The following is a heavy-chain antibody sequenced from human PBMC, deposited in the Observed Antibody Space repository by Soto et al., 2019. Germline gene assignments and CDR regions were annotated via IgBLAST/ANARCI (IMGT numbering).Heavy chain of an antibody. Sequence: ASVKVASKVSGYTLTVFFIDWGLKTPGKGLEWMGGFDPEDGETIYAQKLQGRVTMTEDTSTDTAYMELSSLRSEDTAVYYCATLLFLEWATITPDAFDIWCQGTMVTVSS. CDR2: FDPEDGET. J-gene: IGHJ3*02. V-gene: IGHV1-24*01. D-gene: IGHD3-3*01. CDR1: GYTLTVFF. CDR3: ATLLFLEWATITPDAFDI.